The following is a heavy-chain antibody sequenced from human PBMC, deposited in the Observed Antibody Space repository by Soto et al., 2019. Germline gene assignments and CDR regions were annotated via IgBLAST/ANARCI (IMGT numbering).Heavy chain of an antibody. CDR2: VHYSGST. D-gene: IGHD3-22*01. J-gene: IGHJ4*02. Sequence: SETLPLTCSVSGGSIRSNSYYWGWIRQPPGKGLEWIATVHYSGSTYYTPSLKNRVTISADTSNNQFSLRLNSVTAADTAVYYCARQHYYDSSGYYTWNWGQGTLVTVSS. CDR3: ARQHYYDSSGYYTWN. CDR1: GGSIRSNSYY. V-gene: IGHV4-39*01.